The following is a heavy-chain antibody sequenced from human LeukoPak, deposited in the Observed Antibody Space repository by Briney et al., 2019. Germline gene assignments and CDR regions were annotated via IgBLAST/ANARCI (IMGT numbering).Heavy chain of an antibody. CDR1: GYTFTNYA. CDR3: ATFSWLLFAFDI. CDR2: INAGNGYT. Sequence: ASVKVSCKASGYTFTNYAMHWVRQAPGQRLEWMGWINAGNGYTKYSQKFQGRVTITRDTSATTAYMELSILRSEDTAVYYCATFSWLLFAFDIWGQGTMVTVSS. J-gene: IGHJ3*02. D-gene: IGHD3-3*01. V-gene: IGHV1-3*01.